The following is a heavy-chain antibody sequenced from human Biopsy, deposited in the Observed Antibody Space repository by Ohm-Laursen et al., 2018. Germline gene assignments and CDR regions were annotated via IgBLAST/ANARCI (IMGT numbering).Heavy chain of an antibody. V-gene: IGHV4-59*01. D-gene: IGHD5-24*01. CDR2: ISKGGDT. Sequence: SETLSLTCTVSGGSITDDYWSWIRQSPGKGLGWIGFISKGGDTTYNPSLRGRVAISVDTSKNQFSLNLNSVTAADTAVYYCARDFRAGSGFLRSNNHYCGMDVWGPGTRVTVSS. J-gene: IGHJ6*02. CDR1: GGSITDDY. CDR3: ARDFRAGSGFLRSNNHYCGMDV.